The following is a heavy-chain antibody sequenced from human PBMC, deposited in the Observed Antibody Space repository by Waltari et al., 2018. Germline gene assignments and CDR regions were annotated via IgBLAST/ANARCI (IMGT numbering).Heavy chain of an antibody. CDR1: GGSISSYY. CDR2: IYYSGST. Sequence: QVQLQESGPGLVKPSETLSLTCTVSGGSISSYYWSWIRQPPGKGLEWIGYIYYSGSTNYNPSLKSRVTISVDTSKNQFSLKLSSVTAADTAVYYCARERVKEGDYDAFDIWGQGTMVTVSS. D-gene: IGHD4-17*01. V-gene: IGHV4-59*01. J-gene: IGHJ3*02. CDR3: ARERVKEGDYDAFDI.